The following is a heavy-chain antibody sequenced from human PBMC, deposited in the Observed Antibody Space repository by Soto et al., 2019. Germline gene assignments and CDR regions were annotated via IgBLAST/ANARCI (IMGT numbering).Heavy chain of an antibody. V-gene: IGHV1-18*04. Sequence: ASVNVSCKASGYTFTSYGISWVRQAPGQGLEWMGWISAYNGNTNYAQKLQGRVTMTTDTSTSTAYMELRSLRSDDTAVYYCASGENTIFGVVITYYSSAMELSGEGTTLTVS. D-gene: IGHD3-3*01. CDR2: ISAYNGNT. CDR3: ASGENTIFGVVITYYSSAMEL. CDR1: GYTFTSYG. J-gene: IGHJ6*02.